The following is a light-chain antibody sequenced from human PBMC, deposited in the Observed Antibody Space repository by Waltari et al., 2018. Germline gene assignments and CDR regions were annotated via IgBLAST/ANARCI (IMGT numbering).Light chain of an antibody. Sequence: DIQMTQSPSSLSASVGDRVTITCRASQSISGDLNWYQQKAGKAPKLLIFAASNLQSGVPSRFSGIGSGTEFTLTISSLQPEDFATYHCQQSYSLPYSFGQGTKLEIK. CDR2: AAS. J-gene: IGKJ2*03. CDR1: QSISGD. V-gene: IGKV1-39*01. CDR3: QQSYSLPYS.